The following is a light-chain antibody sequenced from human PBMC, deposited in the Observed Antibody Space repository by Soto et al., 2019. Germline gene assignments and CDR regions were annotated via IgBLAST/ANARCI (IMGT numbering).Light chain of an antibody. CDR2: GVS. CDR3: HQYSSSPYT. CDR1: QSVSSSY. J-gene: IGKJ2*01. V-gene: IGKV3-20*01. Sequence: EIVLTQSPGTLPLSPGERATLSCRASQSVSSSYLAWYQQKPGQAPRLLIYGVSSRATDIPDRFRGSGSGTDFTLTISGLEPEDFAIYYCHQYSSSPYTFGQGTKLEIK.